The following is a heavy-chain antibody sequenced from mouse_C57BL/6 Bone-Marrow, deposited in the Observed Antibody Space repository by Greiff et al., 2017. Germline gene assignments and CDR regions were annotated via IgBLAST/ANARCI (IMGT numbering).Heavy chain of an antibody. CDR3: AREGAITTVVDWYFDV. CDR1: GYTFTSSW. CDR2: IDPSDRYT. V-gene: IGHV1-69*01. D-gene: IGHD1-1*01. Sequence: VQLQQPGAELVMPGASVKLSCKASGYTFTSSWLHWVKQRPGQGLEWIGEIDPSDRYTNYNQKFKGKSTLTVDKSSSTAYMQLSSLTSEASAVYYCAREGAITTVVDWYFDVWGTGTTVTVSS. J-gene: IGHJ1*03.